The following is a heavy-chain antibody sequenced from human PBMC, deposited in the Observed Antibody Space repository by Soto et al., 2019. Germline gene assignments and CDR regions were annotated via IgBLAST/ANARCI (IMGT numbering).Heavy chain of an antibody. CDR2: ISGSGGST. J-gene: IGHJ4*02. V-gene: IGHV3-23*01. Sequence: GGSLRLSCAASGFTSSSYAMSWVRQAPGKGLEWVSAISGSGGSTYYADSVKGRFTISRDNSKNTLYLQMNSLRAEDTAIYYCAASVVPAAITGGFGYWGQGTLVTVSS. D-gene: IGHD2-2*02. CDR3: AASVVPAAITGGFGY. CDR1: GFTSSSYA.